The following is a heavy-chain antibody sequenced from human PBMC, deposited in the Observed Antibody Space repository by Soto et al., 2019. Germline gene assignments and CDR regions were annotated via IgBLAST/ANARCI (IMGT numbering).Heavy chain of an antibody. CDR3: AGRGRVRENPITA. D-gene: IGHD3-10*01. CDR1: GFTFSSYS. Sequence: GGSLRLSCAASGFTFSSYSMNWVRQAPGKGLEWVSSISSSSSYIYYADSVKGRFTISRDNAKNSLYLQMNSLRAEDTAVYYCAGRGRVRENPITAWGQGTLVTVS. J-gene: IGHJ5*02. V-gene: IGHV3-21*01. CDR2: ISSSSSYI.